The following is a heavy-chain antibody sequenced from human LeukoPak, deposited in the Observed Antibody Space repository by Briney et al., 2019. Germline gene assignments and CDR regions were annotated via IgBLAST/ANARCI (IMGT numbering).Heavy chain of an antibody. CDR1: GESFIYNY. CDR2: INHSGST. Sequence: PSETLSLTCAVYGESFIYNYWTWIRQPPGKGLEWIGEINHSGSTNYNPSLKSRVTISVDTSKNQFSLRLHSVTAADTAVYYCARDRSYYSDTGTDYWGQGALVTVSS. D-gene: IGHD3-22*01. CDR3: ARDRSYYSDTGTDY. J-gene: IGHJ4*02. V-gene: IGHV4-34*01.